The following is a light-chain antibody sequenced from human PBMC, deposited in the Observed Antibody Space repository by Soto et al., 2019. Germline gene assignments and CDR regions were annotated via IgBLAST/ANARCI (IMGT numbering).Light chain of an antibody. CDR2: GAT. CDR3: QQYDNWPWT. V-gene: IGKV3-15*01. J-gene: IGKJ1*01. Sequence: EIVMTQSPATLSVSPGERATLSCRASQSISSNLAWYQQKPGQAPRLLIYGATNRATGIPGGFSGSGSGTEFTLIISSLKSEDFAVYYCQQYDNWPWTFGQGTKVEIK. CDR1: QSISSN.